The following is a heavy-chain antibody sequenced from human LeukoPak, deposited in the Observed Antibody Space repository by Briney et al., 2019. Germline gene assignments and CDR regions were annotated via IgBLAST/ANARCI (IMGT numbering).Heavy chain of an antibody. D-gene: IGHD3-22*01. V-gene: IGHV4-59*01. CDR3: AREGYYYDSSGPIDY. Sequence: SETLSLTCTVSGGSISSYYWSWIRQPPGKGLEWIGYIYYSGSTNYNPSLKSRVTISVDTSKNQFSLKLSSVTAADTALYFCAREGYYYDSSGPIDYWGQGTRVTVSS. CDR1: GGSISSYY. CDR2: IYYSGST. J-gene: IGHJ4*02.